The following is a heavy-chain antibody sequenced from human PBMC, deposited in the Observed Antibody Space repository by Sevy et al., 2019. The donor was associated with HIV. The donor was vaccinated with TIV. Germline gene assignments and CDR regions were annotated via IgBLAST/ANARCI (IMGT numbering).Heavy chain of an antibody. D-gene: IGHD3-3*01. CDR2: IYYSGST. CDR1: GGSISSSSYY. J-gene: IGHJ5*02. CDR3: ARHGSGGGYRLWSGYSDDWFDP. Sequence: SETLSLTCTVSGGSISSSSYYWGWIRQPPGKGLEWIGSIYYSGSTYYNPSLKGRVTISVDTSKNQFSLKLSSVTAADTAVYYCARHGSGGGYRLWSGYSDDWFDPWGQGTLVTVSS. V-gene: IGHV4-39*01.